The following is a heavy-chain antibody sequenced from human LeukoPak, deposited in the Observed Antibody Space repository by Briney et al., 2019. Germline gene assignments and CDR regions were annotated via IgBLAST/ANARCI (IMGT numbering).Heavy chain of an antibody. V-gene: IGHV4-59*11. CDR2: IYYSGST. CDR3: ARVGVLGSQVDY. D-gene: IGHD1-26*01. J-gene: IGHJ4*02. Sequence: SETLSLTCTVSGGSISSHYWSWIRQPPGKGLEWLGYIYYSGSTNYNPSLKSRVTISVDTSKNQFSLKLSSVTAADTAVYYCARVGVLGSQVDYWGQGTLVTVSS. CDR1: GGSISSHY.